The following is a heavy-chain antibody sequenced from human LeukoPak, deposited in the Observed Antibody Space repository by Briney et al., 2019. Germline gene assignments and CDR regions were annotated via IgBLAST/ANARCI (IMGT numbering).Heavy chain of an antibody. Sequence: GASVKVSCKASGYTFTGYYMHWVRQAPGQGLEWMGSINPNSGGTNYAQKFQGRVTMTRDTSISTAYMELSRLRSDDTAVYYCARDRASSSWYFNNWFDPWGQGTLVTVSS. V-gene: IGHV1-2*02. CDR1: GYTFTGYY. CDR3: ARDRASSSWYFNNWFDP. CDR2: INPNSGGT. J-gene: IGHJ5*02. D-gene: IGHD6-13*01.